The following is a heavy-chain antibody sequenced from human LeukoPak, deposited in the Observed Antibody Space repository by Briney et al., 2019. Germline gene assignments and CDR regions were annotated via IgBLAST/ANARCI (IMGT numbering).Heavy chain of an antibody. CDR2: ISSSSSYI. CDR1: GFTFSSYS. CDR3: ARGGRTFGGTLY. D-gene: IGHD1-26*01. J-gene: IGHJ4*02. V-gene: IGHV3-21*01. Sequence: GGSLRLSCAASGFTFSSYSMNWVRQAPGKGLEWVSSISSSSSYIYYADSVKGRFTISRDNAKNSLYLQMNSLRAEDTAVYYCARGGRTFGGTLYWGQGTLVTVSS.